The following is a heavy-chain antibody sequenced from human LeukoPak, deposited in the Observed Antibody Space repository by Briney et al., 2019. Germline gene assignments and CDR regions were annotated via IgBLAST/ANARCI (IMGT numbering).Heavy chain of an antibody. CDR3: ARDGPGSSSWYWFDP. V-gene: IGHV4-31*03. Sequence: SETLSLTCTVSGGSISSGGYYWSWIRQHPGKGLEWIGYNYYSRSTYHNPSHKSRVNISVDTSKNQVSLKLSSVTAADTAVYYCARDGPGSSSWYWFDPWGQGTLVTVSS. CDR2: NYYSRST. D-gene: IGHD6-13*01. CDR1: GGSISSGGYY. J-gene: IGHJ5*02.